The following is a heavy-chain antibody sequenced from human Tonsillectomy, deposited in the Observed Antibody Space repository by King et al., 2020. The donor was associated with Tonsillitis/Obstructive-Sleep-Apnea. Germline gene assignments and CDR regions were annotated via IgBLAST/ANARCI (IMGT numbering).Heavy chain of an antibody. V-gene: IGHV5-51*01. J-gene: IGHJ6*02. D-gene: IGHD4-17*01. Sequence: QLVQSGAEVKKPGESLKISCKGSGYSFTSYWIGWVRQMPGKGLEWMGIIYPGDSDTRYSPSFQGQVTISADKSISTAYLQWRSLKASDTAMYYCARHMGPTGRYYYNGMDVWGQGTTVTVSS. CDR1: GYSFTSYW. CDR3: ARHMGPTGRYYYNGMDV. CDR2: IYPGDSDT.